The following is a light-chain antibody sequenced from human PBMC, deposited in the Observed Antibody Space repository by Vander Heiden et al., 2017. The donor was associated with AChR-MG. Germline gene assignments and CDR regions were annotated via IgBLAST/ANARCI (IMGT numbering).Light chain of an antibody. V-gene: IGKV1-33*01. CDR2: DAS. CDR3: QYYDNQLT. J-gene: IGKJ4*01. CDR1: QDIDIY. Sequence: DIQMTQSPSSLPASVGDRVTITCQASQDIDIYLNWYQQKPGKAPNLLIYDASNLKTGVPSRFGGSGSGTDFAFAISSLQPEDIATYYCQYYDNQLTFGGGTKVEIK.